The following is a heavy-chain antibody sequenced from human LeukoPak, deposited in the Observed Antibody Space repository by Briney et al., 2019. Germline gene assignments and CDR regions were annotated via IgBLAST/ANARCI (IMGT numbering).Heavy chain of an antibody. Sequence: PGGSLRLSCAASGFNFSSYEMNWVRQAPGKGLEWVSYISSSGSTIYYADSVKGRFTISRDNAKNSLYLQMNSLRAEDTAVYYCARNAWGAVETAGDYWGQGTLVTVSS. J-gene: IGHJ4*02. CDR2: ISSSGSTI. V-gene: IGHV3-48*03. D-gene: IGHD6-19*01. CDR1: GFNFSSYE. CDR3: ARNAWGAVETAGDY.